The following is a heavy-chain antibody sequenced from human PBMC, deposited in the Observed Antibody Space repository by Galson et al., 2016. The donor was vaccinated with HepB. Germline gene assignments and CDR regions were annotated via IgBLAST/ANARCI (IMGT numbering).Heavy chain of an antibody. D-gene: IGHD1-26*01. Sequence: SLRLSCAASGFTFGSYALHWVRQAPGKGLDWVAVITHAGTNKYYADSVKGRFTISRDNSKNTVYLQMDSLRTEDTAVYYFARDVGRNDYWGQGILVTVSS. V-gene: IGHV3-30*04. CDR3: ARDVGRNDY. J-gene: IGHJ4*02. CDR1: GFTFGSYA. CDR2: ITHAGTNK.